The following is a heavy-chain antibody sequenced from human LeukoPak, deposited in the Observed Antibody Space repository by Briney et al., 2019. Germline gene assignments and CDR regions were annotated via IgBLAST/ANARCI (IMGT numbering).Heavy chain of an antibody. CDR3: ARRGQQSLYYYYYYMGV. CDR2: IKQDGSEK. D-gene: IGHD6-13*01. J-gene: IGHJ6*03. CDR1: GFTFSSYW. Sequence: QAGGSLRLSCAVSGFTFSSYWMSWVRQAPGKGLEWVANIKQDGSEKYYVDSVKGRFTISRDNAKNSLYLQMNSLRPEDTAVYYCARRGQQSLYYYYYYMGVWGKGTTVTVSS. V-gene: IGHV3-7*01.